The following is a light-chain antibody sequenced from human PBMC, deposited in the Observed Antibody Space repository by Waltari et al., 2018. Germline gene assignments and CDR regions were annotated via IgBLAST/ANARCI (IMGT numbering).Light chain of an antibody. CDR3: QQYYNWPLT. J-gene: IGKJ3*01. V-gene: IGKV3-15*01. Sequence: EIVMTQSPATLSVSPGEGVTLSCRASRSVTQMLAWYQQKPGQAPRLLMYDASTRAAGIPARFSGSESGTEFTLTINSLQSEDFAVYFCQQYYNWPLTFGPGTKVDIK. CDR2: DAS. CDR1: RSVTQM.